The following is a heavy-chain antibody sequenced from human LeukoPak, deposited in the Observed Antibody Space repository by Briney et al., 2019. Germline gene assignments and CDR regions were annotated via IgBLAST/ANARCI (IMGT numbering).Heavy chain of an antibody. D-gene: IGHD2-15*01. CDR1: GFTLSHYA. Sequence: GGSLRLSCSMSGFTLSHYAMSWVRQAPGKGLEWVSTIGGGDGSTDYTDSVKGRFTISRDNSKNTLYLQMNSLGAEDTAVYYCAKGHRYCTSGNCNSAVDYWGQGTLVTVSS. CDR3: AKGHRYCTSGNCNSAVDY. V-gene: IGHV3-23*01. J-gene: IGHJ4*02. CDR2: IGGGDGST.